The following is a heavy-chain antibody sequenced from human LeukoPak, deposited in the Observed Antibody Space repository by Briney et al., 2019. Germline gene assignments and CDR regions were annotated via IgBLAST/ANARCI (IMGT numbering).Heavy chain of an antibody. J-gene: IGHJ4*02. CDR3: TIRFLN. Sequence: GGSLRLSCAASGFTFSNAWMSWVRQAPGKGLEWVGPIKSKTDGGTTDYAAPVNGRFTISRDDSKNTLYLQMNSLKTEDTAVYYCTIRFLNWGQGTLVTVSS. V-gene: IGHV3-15*01. D-gene: IGHD2/OR15-2a*01. CDR1: GFTFSNAW. CDR2: IKSKTDGGTT.